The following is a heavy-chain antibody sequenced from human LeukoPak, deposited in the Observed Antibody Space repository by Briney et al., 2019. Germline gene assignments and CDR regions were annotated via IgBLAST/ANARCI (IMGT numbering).Heavy chain of an antibody. CDR3: ARDLGGGGSPGAFDI. CDR2: IYSGGST. V-gene: IGHV3-53*01. D-gene: IGHD2-15*01. Sequence: GGSLRLSCAASGFTVSSNYMSWVRQAPGKGLEWVSDIYSGGSTYYSESVKGRFTLSRDNSKNTLYLQMNSLRAEDTDVYYCARDLGGGGSPGAFDIWGQGTMVTVSS. CDR1: GFTVSSNY. J-gene: IGHJ3*02.